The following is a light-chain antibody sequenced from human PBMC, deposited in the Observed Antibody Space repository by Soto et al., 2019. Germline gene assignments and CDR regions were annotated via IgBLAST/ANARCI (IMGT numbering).Light chain of an antibody. CDR3: QQYNTWPRT. V-gene: IGKV3-15*01. CDR1: QSVSSN. CDR2: GAS. J-gene: IGKJ1*01. Sequence: EFVLTQSPGTLSLSPGERATLSCRASQSVSSNLAWYQQKPGQAPRLLIYGASTRATGIPARFSGSGSGTEFTLTINSLQSEDFAVYYCQQYNTWPRTFGQGTKVDIK.